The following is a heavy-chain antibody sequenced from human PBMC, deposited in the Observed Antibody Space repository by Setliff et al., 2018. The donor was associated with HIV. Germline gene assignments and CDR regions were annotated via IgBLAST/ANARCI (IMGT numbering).Heavy chain of an antibody. CDR2: ISPYNGNT. Sequence: ASVKVSCKASGYTFTSYGISWVRQAPGQGLEWMGWISPYNGNTEYERKVQGRVAMTTDTSTSTAYMELRSLRSDDTAVYYCAGVSSQFSEWRKDYFEYWGQGSLVTVSS. V-gene: IGHV1-18*01. CDR3: AGVSSQFSEWRKDYFEY. CDR1: GYTFTSYG. D-gene: IGHD3-3*01. J-gene: IGHJ4*02.